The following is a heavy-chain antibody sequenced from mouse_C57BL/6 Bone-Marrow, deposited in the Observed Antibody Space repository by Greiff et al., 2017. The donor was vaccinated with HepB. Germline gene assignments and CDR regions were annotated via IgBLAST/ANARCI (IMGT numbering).Heavy chain of an antibody. V-gene: IGHV5-6*02. Sequence: EVKLVESGGDLVKPGGSLKLSCAASGFTFSSYGMSWVRQTPDKRLEWVATISSGGSYTYYPDNVKGRFTISRDNAKNTLYLQMSSLKSEDTAMYYCARDDYDVYYAMDYWGQGTSVTVSS. D-gene: IGHD2-4*01. CDR1: GFTFSSYG. J-gene: IGHJ4*01. CDR3: ARDDYDVYYAMDY. CDR2: ISSGGSYT.